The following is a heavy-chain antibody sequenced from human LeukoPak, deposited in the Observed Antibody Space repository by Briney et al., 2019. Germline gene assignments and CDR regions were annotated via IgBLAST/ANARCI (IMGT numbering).Heavy chain of an antibody. CDR3: ARDFIVVVVAAFDY. CDR2: ISAYNGNT. D-gene: IGHD2-15*01. V-gene: IGHV1-18*01. J-gene: IGHJ4*02. Sequence: ASVKVSCKASGYTFTSYGISWVRQAPGQGLEWMGWISAYNGNTNYAQKLQGRVTMTTDTSTSTAYMELRSLRSDDTAVYYCARDFIVVVVAAFDYWGQGALVTVSS. CDR1: GYTFTSYG.